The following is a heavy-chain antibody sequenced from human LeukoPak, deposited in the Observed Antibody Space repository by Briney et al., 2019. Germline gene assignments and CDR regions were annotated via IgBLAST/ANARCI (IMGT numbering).Heavy chain of an antibody. CDR1: GGSISSYY. V-gene: IGHV4-59*01. CDR3: ASGGNRATYDY. D-gene: IGHD1-14*01. J-gene: IGHJ4*02. Sequence: PSETLSLTCTVSGGSISSYYWSWIRQPPGKGLEWIGYIYYSGSTNYNPSLKSRVTISVDTSKNQFFLKLSSGTAADTAVYYCASGGNRATYDYWGQGTLVTVSS. CDR2: IYYSGST.